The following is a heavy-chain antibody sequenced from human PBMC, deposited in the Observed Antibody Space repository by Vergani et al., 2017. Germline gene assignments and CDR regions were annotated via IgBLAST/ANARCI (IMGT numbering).Heavy chain of an antibody. V-gene: IGHV5-51*01. CDR1: EYSFGNYW. Sequence: EVELFQSGPEMRKPGESLKISCKGSEYSFGNYWIGWVRQMPGKGLVWMGIIYPADSDTSYSPSFQGQVTITADKSISTAFLQWDSLKASDTALYYCARHTTYTYSWGQGTLVTVSS. CDR3: ARHTTYTYS. J-gene: IGHJ4*02. CDR2: IYPADSDT. D-gene: IGHD1-1*01.